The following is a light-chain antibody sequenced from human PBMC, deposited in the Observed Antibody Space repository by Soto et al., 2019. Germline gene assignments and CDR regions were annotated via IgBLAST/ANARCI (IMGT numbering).Light chain of an antibody. V-gene: IGLV1-47*01. CDR2: RSN. CDR1: SPNIGYNN. Sequence: QSVLTQPPSASGTPGRRVTIFCFGTSPNIGYNNVSWYQQLPGTAPKLLIYRSNQRPSGVPDRFSDSKSGTSASLAISGLRSEDEADYYCAAWDDILSGVLFGGGTKLTVL. J-gene: IGLJ2*01. CDR3: AAWDDILSGVL.